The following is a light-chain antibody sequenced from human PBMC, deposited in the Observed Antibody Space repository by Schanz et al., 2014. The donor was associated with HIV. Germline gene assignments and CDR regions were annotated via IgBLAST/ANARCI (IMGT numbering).Light chain of an antibody. Sequence: EIVLTQSPGTLSLSPGERATLSCRASQSVSSSYLAWYQQKPGQAPRLLIYGASRRAPGIPDRFSGSGSGTDFTLTISGLEPEDFAIYYCQQGGSWPLTFGGGTTVEIK. V-gene: IGKV3-20*01. CDR2: GAS. J-gene: IGKJ4*01. CDR1: QSVSSSY. CDR3: QQGGSWPLT.